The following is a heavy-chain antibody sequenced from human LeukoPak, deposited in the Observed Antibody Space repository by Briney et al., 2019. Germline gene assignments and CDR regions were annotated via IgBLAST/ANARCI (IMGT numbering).Heavy chain of an antibody. D-gene: IGHD1-26*01. J-gene: IGHJ4*02. V-gene: IGHV4-59*08. Sequence: SETLSLTCTVSGGSISSYYWSWIRQPPGKGLEWIGYIYYSGSTNYNPSLKSRVTISVDTSKNQFSLKVRSVTAADTAVYFCARGKIRGSHIDYWGQGTLVTVSS. CDR2: IYYSGST. CDR1: GGSISSYY. CDR3: ARGKIRGSHIDY.